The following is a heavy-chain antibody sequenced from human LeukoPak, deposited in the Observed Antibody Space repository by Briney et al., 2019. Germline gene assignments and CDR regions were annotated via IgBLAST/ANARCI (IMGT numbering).Heavy chain of an antibody. D-gene: IGHD3-3*01. Sequence: ASVKVPCKASGYTFTSYAMHWVRQAPGQRLEWMGWINAGNGNTKYSQKFQGRVTITRDTSASTAYMELSSLRSEDTAVYYCARREVLRFLEWLPRVDYYYYYGMDVWGQGTTVTVSS. J-gene: IGHJ6*02. CDR3: ARREVLRFLEWLPRVDYYYYYGMDV. CDR2: INAGNGNT. CDR1: GYTFTSYA. V-gene: IGHV1-3*01.